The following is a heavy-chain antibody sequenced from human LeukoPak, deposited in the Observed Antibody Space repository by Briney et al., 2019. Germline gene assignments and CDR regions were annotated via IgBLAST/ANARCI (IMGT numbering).Heavy chain of an antibody. D-gene: IGHD3-9*01. CDR1: GFTFDDYA. CDR2: ISWNSGSI. V-gene: IGHV3-9*01. CDR3: AKDEYYDILTGWYFDL. Sequence: SLRLSCAASGFTFDDYAMHWVRQAPGKGLEWVSGISWNSGSIGYVDSVKGRFTISRDNAKNSLYLQMNSLRAEDTALYYCAKDEYYDILTGWYFDLWGRGTLVTVSS. J-gene: IGHJ2*01.